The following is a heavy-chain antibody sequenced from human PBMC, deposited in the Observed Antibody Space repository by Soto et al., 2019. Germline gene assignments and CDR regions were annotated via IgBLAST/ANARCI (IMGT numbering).Heavy chain of an antibody. CDR1: GYTFTSYA. Sequence: GASVKVSCKASGYTFTSYAMHWVRQAPGQRLEWMGWINAGNGNTKYSQKFQGRVTITRDTSASTAYMELSSLRSEDTAVYYCAREIVGATVPHWDYWGQGTLVTVSS. J-gene: IGHJ4*02. V-gene: IGHV1-3*01. CDR3: AREIVGATVPHWDY. CDR2: INAGNGNT. D-gene: IGHD1-26*01.